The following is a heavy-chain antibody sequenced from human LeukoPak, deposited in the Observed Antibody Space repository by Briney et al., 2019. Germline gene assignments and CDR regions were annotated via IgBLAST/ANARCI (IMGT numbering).Heavy chain of an antibody. Sequence: GGSLRLSCAASGFTFGDYAMSWVRQAPGKGLEWVSGICWNSGSIGYADAVKGRFTISRDNAKNSLYLQMNSLRAEDTALYYCAKDKQRIAAAGIFDYWGQGTLVTVSS. CDR3: AKDKQRIAAAGIFDY. CDR2: ICWNSGSI. V-gene: IGHV3-9*01. J-gene: IGHJ4*02. CDR1: GFTFGDYA. D-gene: IGHD6-13*01.